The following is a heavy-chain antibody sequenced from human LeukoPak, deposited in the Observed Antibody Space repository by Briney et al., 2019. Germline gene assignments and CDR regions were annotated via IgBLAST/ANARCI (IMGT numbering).Heavy chain of an antibody. Sequence: SETLSLTCTVSGGSISSYYWSWIRQPPGKGLEWIGYIYYSGSTNYNPSLKSRVTISVDPSKNQFSLKLSSVTAADTAVYYCARQLRGVHGTTLYGSGSYYADAFDIWGQGTMVTVSS. CDR2: IYYSGST. CDR1: GGSISSYY. CDR3: ARQLRGVHGTTLYGSGSYYADAFDI. D-gene: IGHD3-10*01. V-gene: IGHV4-59*08. J-gene: IGHJ3*02.